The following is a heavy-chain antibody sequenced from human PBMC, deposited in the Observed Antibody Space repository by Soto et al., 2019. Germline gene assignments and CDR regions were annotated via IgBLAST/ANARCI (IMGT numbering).Heavy chain of an antibody. Sequence: QVQLVQSGAEVKKPGASVKVSCKVSGYTLTELSMHWVRQAPGKGLEWMGGFDPEDGETIYAQKFQGRVTMTEDTSTDTAYMELGSLRAEDTAVYYCATDSEGCITIFGVVINFDYWGQGTLVTVSS. J-gene: IGHJ4*02. V-gene: IGHV1-24*01. D-gene: IGHD3-3*01. CDR2: FDPEDGET. CDR1: GYTLTELS. CDR3: ATDSEGCITIFGVVINFDY.